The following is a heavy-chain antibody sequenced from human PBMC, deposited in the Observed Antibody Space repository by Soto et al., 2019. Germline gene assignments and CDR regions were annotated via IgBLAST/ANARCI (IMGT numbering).Heavy chain of an antibody. CDR1: GFSLSNARMG. Sequence: GSGPSGEPTETLTLTCTVSGFSLSNARMGVSWIRQPPGKALEWLAHIFSNDEKSYSTSLKSRLTISKDTSKSQVVLTMTNMDPVDTATYYCARILGGSSWYYDYWGQGTLVTVSS. J-gene: IGHJ4*02. V-gene: IGHV2-26*01. CDR2: IFSNDEK. D-gene: IGHD6-13*01. CDR3: ARILGGSSWYYDY.